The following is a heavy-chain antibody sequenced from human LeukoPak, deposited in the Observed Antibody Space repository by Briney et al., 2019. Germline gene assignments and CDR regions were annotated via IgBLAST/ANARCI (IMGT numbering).Heavy chain of an antibody. CDR1: GGSISSSSYY. J-gene: IGHJ5*02. CDR3: ARRAEYNWFDP. V-gene: IGHV4-39*07. Sequence: SETLSLTCTVSGGSISSSSYYWGWIRQPPGKGLEWIGSIYYSGSTYYNPSLKSRVTISVDTSKNQFSLKLSSVTAADTAVYCCARRAEYNWFDPWGQGTLVTVSS. CDR2: IYYSGST.